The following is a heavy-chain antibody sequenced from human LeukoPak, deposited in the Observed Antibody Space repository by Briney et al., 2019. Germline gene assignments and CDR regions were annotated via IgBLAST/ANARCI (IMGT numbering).Heavy chain of an antibody. D-gene: IGHD3-9*01. J-gene: IGHJ3*02. CDR2: ISYDGSNK. Sequence: GGSLRLSCAASGFTFSSYAMHWVRQAPGKGLEWVAVISYDGSNKYYADSVKGRFTISRDNSKNTLYLQMNSLRAEDTAVYYCARAPQERLRYFDWFRLAIHAFNIWGQGTMVTVSS. V-gene: IGHV3-30-3*01. CDR1: GFTFSSYA. CDR3: ARAPQERLRYFDWFRLAIHAFNI.